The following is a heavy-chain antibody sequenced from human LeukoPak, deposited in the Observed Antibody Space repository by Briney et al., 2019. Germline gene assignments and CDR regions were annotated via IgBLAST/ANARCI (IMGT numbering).Heavy chain of an antibody. J-gene: IGHJ6*02. Sequence: TGRSLRLSCAASGFTFSSYALHWVRQAPGKGLEWVAVLSFDGTITYYADSVKGRFTISRDNSKNTLYLQMNSLRAEDTAVYHCAKDRGYYGSGSYYNNYGMDVWGQGTTVTVSS. CDR3: AKDRGYYGSGSYYNNYGMDV. V-gene: IGHV3-30*04. CDR1: GFTFSSYA. D-gene: IGHD3-10*01. CDR2: LSFDGTIT.